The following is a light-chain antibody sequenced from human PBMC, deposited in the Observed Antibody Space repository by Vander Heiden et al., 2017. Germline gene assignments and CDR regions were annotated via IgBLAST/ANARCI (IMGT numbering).Light chain of an antibody. V-gene: IGLV2-14*01. CDR3: SSYTSSSTLV. CDR2: EVS. CDR1: SSDVGGYNY. J-gene: IGLJ1*01. Sequence: QSALPHPASVSASPGQSITISCTGTSSDVGGYNYVSWYQQHPGKAPKLMIYEVSNRPSGVSNRFSGSKSGNTASLTISGLQAEDEADYYCSSYTSSSTLVFGTGTKVTVL.